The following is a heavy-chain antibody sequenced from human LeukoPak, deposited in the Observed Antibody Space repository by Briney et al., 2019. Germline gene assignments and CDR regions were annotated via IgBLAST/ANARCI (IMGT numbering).Heavy chain of an antibody. CDR1: GFTFSSYW. D-gene: IGHD5-18*01. J-gene: IGHJ6*03. CDR3: ARVGYERTSDYYYYMDV. Sequence: QSGGSLRLSCAASGFTFSSYWMHWVRQAPGKGLVWVSRINTDGSSTTYADSVKGRFTISRDNAKNTLYLQMNSLRAEDTAVYYCARVGYERTSDYYYYMDVWGKGTTVTVSS. CDR2: INTDGSST. V-gene: IGHV3-74*01.